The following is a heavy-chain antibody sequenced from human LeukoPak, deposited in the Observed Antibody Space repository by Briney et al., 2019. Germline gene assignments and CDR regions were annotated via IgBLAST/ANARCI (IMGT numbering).Heavy chain of an antibody. Sequence: SETLSLTCAVYGGSFSGYYWSWIRQPPGKGLEWIGYIYYSGSTNYNPSLKSRVTISVDTSKNQFSLKLSSVTAADTAVYYCARSGAIYGSGSYIPYYYYYMDVWGKGTTVTISS. D-gene: IGHD3-10*01. CDR2: IYYSGST. J-gene: IGHJ6*03. V-gene: IGHV4-59*01. CDR1: GGSFSGYY. CDR3: ARSGAIYGSGSYIPYYYYYMDV.